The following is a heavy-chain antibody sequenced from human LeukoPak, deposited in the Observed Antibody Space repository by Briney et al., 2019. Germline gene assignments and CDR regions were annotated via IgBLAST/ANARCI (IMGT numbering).Heavy chain of an antibody. D-gene: IGHD6-13*01. CDR3: ARAKYSSSWTTFDY. J-gene: IGHJ4*02. CDR2: INPNSGGT. V-gene: IGHV1-2*02. CDR1: GYTFTGYY. Sequence: ASVKVSCKASGYTFTGYYMHWVRQAPGQGLEWMGWINPNSGGTNYAQKFQGRVTMTRDMSTSTVYMELSSLRSEDTAVYYCARAKYSSSWTTFDYWGQGTLVTVSS.